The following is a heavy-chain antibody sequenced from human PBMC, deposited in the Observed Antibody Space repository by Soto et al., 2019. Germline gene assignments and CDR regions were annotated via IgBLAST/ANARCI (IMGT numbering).Heavy chain of an antibody. CDR3: ARPRFRGMDV. D-gene: IGHD3-10*01. Sequence: EVQLVESGGGLVQPGGSLRLSCVGSGFRISNYFMSWVRQAPGKGLEWVANIKEDGSEKYYVESVKGRFTISRDNAKNSLYLPVNSLRDEDTAVYYCARPRFRGMDVWGQGTTVTVSS. J-gene: IGHJ6*02. CDR1: GFRISNYF. V-gene: IGHV3-7*03. CDR2: IKEDGSEK.